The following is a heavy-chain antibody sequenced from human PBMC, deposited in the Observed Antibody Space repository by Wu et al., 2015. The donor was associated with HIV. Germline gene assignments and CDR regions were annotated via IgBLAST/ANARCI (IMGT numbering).Heavy chain of an antibody. CDR1: GYTFTSYG. CDR2: ISAYNGNT. Sequence: QVRLVQSGTEVAKPGASVKISCQASGYTFTSYGISWVRQAPRQGLEWMGWISAYNGNTNYAQKLQGRVTMTTDTSTSTAYMELRNLRSDDTAVYYCARASPYGYGVGLGDAFDIWGQGTMVTVSS. CDR3: ARASPYGYGVGLGDAFDI. V-gene: IGHV1-18*01. D-gene: IGHD4-17*01. J-gene: IGHJ3*02.